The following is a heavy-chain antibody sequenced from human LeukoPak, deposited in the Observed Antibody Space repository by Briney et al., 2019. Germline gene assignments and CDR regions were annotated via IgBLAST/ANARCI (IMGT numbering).Heavy chain of an antibody. Sequence: GRSLRLSCAASGFIFSTFAMHWVRQAPGKGLEWVAVISYDGSNKYYADSVKGRFTISRDNSKNTLYLQMNSLRAEDTAVYYCARGRQSYSSGWPFDYWGQGTLVTVSS. J-gene: IGHJ4*02. D-gene: IGHD6-19*01. CDR1: GFIFSTFA. CDR3: ARGRQSYSSGWPFDY. V-gene: IGHV3-30*19. CDR2: ISYDGSNK.